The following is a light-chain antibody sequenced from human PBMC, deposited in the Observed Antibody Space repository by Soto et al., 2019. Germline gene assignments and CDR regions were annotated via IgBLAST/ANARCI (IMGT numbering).Light chain of an antibody. J-gene: IGLJ1*01. CDR2: DVS. V-gene: IGLV2-11*01. Sequence: QSALTQPRSVSGSPGQSVTISCTGTSSDVGNYNYVSWYQHHPGKAPKLMISDVSKRPSGVPDRFSGSKSGNAASLTISGLQAEDEADYYCCSYAGSTYVFGTGTKLTVL. CDR3: CSYAGSTYV. CDR1: SSDVGNYNY.